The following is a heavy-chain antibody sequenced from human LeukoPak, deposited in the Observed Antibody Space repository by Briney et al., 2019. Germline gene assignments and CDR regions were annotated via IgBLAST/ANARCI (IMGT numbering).Heavy chain of an antibody. CDR3: ARESGRNGDYDY. J-gene: IGHJ4*02. Sequence: GGSLRLSCVASGLTFSTYPMHWVRQARGKGMEYGSDMSNDGGSTYYANSVKGRFTISRDNSKNTLYLQMGSLRTEDTAVYYCARESGRNGDYDYWGQGTLVTASS. D-gene: IGHD3-3*01. CDR2: MSNDGGST. V-gene: IGHV3-64*01. CDR1: GLTFSTYP.